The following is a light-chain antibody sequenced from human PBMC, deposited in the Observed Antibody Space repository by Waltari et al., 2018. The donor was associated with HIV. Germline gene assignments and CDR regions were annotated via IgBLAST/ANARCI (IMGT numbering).Light chain of an antibody. CDR3: CSYAGNYTGV. V-gene: IGLV2-11*01. Sequence: QSALTQPRSVSGSPGQSLTISCPGTTSDVGAYNYVSWYQQQPGKAPKLIINDVTWPPSGLPDRFSGSKSGNTASLTISGLQAEDEADYYCCSYAGNYTGVFGGGTKLTVL. J-gene: IGLJ3*02. CDR2: DVT. CDR1: TSDVGAYNY.